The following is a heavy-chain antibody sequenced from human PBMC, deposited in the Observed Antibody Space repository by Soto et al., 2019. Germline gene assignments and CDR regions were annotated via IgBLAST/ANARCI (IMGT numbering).Heavy chain of an antibody. Sequence: SLRLSCAASGFAFNNYGMHWVRQAPGKGLEWVAVISYDGSNKYYADSVKGRFTISRDNSKNTLYLQMSSLRPEDTAVYYCAKDDRRSSWLPADYWGQGTLVTVSS. CDR2: ISYDGSNK. CDR3: AKDDRRSSWLPADY. J-gene: IGHJ4*02. V-gene: IGHV3-30*18. D-gene: IGHD6-13*01. CDR1: GFAFNNYG.